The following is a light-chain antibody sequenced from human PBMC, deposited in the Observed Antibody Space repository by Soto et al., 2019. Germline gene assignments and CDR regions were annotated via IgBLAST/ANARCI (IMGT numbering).Light chain of an antibody. J-gene: IGLJ1*01. CDR1: SSNIGAGYD. Sequence: QSVLTQPPSVSGAPGQTVTISCTGSSSNIGAGYDVQWYQQLPGTAPKLLIYGNSQRPSGVPDRLSGSKSGTSASLAITGLQAEDEADYYCQSYDSSLSGSYVFGTGTKLTVL. CDR2: GNS. V-gene: IGLV1-40*01. CDR3: QSYDSSLSGSYV.